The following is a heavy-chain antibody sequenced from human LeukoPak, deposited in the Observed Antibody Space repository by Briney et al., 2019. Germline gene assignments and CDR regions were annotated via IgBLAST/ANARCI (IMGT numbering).Heavy chain of an antibody. Sequence: KPSENLSLTCTVSGYSISSGYYWGWIRQPPGKGLEWIGSIYHSGSTYYNPSLKSRVTISVDTSKNQFSLKLSSVTAADTAVYYCAGGAIWYDSSGYYGPIDYWGQGTLVTVSS. CDR2: IYHSGST. V-gene: IGHV4-38-2*02. CDR3: AGGAIWYDSSGYYGPIDY. D-gene: IGHD3-22*01. CDR1: GYSISSGYY. J-gene: IGHJ4*02.